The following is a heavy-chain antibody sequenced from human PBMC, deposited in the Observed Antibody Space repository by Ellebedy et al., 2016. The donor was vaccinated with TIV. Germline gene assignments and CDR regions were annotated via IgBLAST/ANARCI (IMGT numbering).Heavy chain of an antibody. Sequence: GGSLRLSCAASGFTFSSYTMHWVRQAPGKGLEWVAVISYDGSNKYYADSVKGRFTISRDNSKNSLYLQMNSLRTEDTALYYCAKDLTGPAHYYGMDVWGQGTTVTVSS. J-gene: IGHJ6*02. CDR3: AKDLTGPAHYYGMDV. CDR1: GFTFSSYT. V-gene: IGHV3-30*01. CDR2: ISYDGSNK. D-gene: IGHD3-9*01.